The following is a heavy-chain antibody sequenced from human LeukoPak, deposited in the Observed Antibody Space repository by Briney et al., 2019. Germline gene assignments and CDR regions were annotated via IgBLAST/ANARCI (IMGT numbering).Heavy chain of an antibody. CDR1: GFTFDDYT. CDR3: AKDMSPRYCSSTSCHADAFDI. Sequence: PGGSLRLSCAASGFTFDDYTMHWVRQAPGKGLKWVSLISWDGGSTYYADSVKGRFTISRDNSKNSLYLQMNSLRTEDTALYYCAKDMSPRYCSSTSCHADAFDIWGQGTMVTVSS. V-gene: IGHV3-43*01. CDR2: ISWDGGST. J-gene: IGHJ3*02. D-gene: IGHD2-2*01.